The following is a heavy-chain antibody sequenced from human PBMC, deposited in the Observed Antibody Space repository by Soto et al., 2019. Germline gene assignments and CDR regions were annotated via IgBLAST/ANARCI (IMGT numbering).Heavy chain of an antibody. V-gene: IGHV3-48*01. CDR2: ISSSSSTI. D-gene: IGHD2-2*01. CDR1: GFTFSSYS. J-gene: IGHJ6*03. CDR3: ARGEYQLLDYYYYMDV. Sequence: EVQLVESGGGLVQPGGSLRLSCAASGFTFSSYSMNWVRQAPGKGLEWVSYISSSSSTIYYADSVKGRFTISRNNAKNSLYLQRNSLRAKDTAVYYCARGEYQLLDYYYYMDVW.